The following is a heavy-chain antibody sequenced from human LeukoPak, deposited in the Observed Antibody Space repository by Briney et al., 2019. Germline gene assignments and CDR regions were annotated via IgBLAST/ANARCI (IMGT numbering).Heavy chain of an antibody. J-gene: IGHJ4*02. V-gene: IGHV3-23*01. Sequence: GGSLRLSCSTSGFTFKNVALSWVRQAPGKGLEWVATIPYRAGKSYYADSVQGRFSISRDDSAKTVYLHLNSLRAGDTAIYYCAKVYCSSPRCFLPFDYWGQGTLVTVSS. D-gene: IGHD2-2*01. CDR2: IPYRAGKS. CDR1: GFTFKNVA. CDR3: AKVYCSSPRCFLPFDY.